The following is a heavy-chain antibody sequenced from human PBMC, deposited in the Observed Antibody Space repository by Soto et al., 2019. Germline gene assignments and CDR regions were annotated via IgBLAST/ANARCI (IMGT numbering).Heavy chain of an antibody. D-gene: IGHD2-21*01. CDR1: RASMNLYY. CDR2: VYYSGST. J-gene: IGHJ4*01. Sequence: SPTCAVSRASMNLYYLSWMRQPPGKGLEWIGYVYYSGSTLYNPSLESRVTLSIDMSKKQVSLKLSSVIAADTAVYYCARTPMIESCIDYWGHGTLVTVSA. CDR3: ARTPMIESCIDY. V-gene: IGHV4-59*01.